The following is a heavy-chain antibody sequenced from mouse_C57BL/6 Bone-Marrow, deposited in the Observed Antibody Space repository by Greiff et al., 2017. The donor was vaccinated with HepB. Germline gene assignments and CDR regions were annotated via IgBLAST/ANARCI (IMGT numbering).Heavy chain of an antibody. CDR1: GYTFTSYW. CDR2: IYPGNSDT. CDR3: TRSHYYGSSYGAMDY. Sequence: EVKLQESGTVLARPGASVKMSCKTSGYTFTSYWMHWVKQRPGQGLEWIGAIYPGNSDTSYNQKFKGKAKLTAVTSASTAYMELSSLTNEDSAVYYCTRSHYYGSSYGAMDYWGQGTSVTVSS. V-gene: IGHV1-5*01. J-gene: IGHJ4*01. D-gene: IGHD1-1*01.